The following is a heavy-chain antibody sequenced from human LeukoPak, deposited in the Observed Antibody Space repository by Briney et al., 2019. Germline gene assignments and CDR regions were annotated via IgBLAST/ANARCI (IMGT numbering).Heavy chain of an antibody. CDR2: ITWNSGSI. Sequence: GGSLRLSCAASGFTFADYAMHSVRQAPGRGLEWGSGITWNSGSIGYADSLKGRFTISRDNAKNSLYLQINSLRAEDTALYYCAKDIRPLRSDPKGALDYWGQGTLVTVSS. V-gene: IGHV3-9*01. CDR1: GFTFADYA. J-gene: IGHJ4*02. CDR3: AKDIRPLRSDPKGALDY. D-gene: IGHD1-26*01.